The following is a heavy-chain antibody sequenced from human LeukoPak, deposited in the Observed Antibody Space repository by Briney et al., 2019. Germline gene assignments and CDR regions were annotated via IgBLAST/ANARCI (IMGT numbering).Heavy chain of an antibody. J-gene: IGHJ4*02. CDR2: ISGSGDST. Sequence: GGSQRLSCAASGFIFNNYALSWVRQAPGKGLEWVSSISGSGDSTYYADSVKGRFTISRDNSKNTLYLQMNSLRAEDTAVYYCAREIAWYFDYWGQGTLVTVSS. V-gene: IGHV3-23*01. CDR1: GFIFNNYA. D-gene: IGHD2-15*01. CDR3: AREIAWYFDY.